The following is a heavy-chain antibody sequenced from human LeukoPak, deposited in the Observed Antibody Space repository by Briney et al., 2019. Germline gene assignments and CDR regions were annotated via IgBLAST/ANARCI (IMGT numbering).Heavy chain of an antibody. V-gene: IGHV3-23*01. CDR2: ISGRGATT. CDR3: AKAMTGYELDC. Sequence: GGSLRLSCAASGFTFRSYAMSWGRQAPGKGLEGVSTISGRGATTYSAGSVKGRFTISRDNSKNTLYLQMNPLRAEHTAIYYCAKAMTGYELDCWGQGTPGHRLL. D-gene: IGHD3-9*01. CDR1: GFTFRSYA. J-gene: IGHJ4*02.